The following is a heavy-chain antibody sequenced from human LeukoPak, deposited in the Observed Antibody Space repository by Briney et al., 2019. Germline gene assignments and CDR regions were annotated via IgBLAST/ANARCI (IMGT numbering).Heavy chain of an antibody. V-gene: IGHV4-61*02. Sequence: SETLALTCTVSGGSISSGSYYWSWIRQPAGKGLEWIGRIYTSGRTNYNPSLKSRVTISVDTSKNQFSLKLSSVTAADTAVYYCARSDYGMDVWGQGTTVTVSS. J-gene: IGHJ6*02. CDR2: IYTSGRT. CDR1: GGSISSGSYY. CDR3: ARSDYGMDV.